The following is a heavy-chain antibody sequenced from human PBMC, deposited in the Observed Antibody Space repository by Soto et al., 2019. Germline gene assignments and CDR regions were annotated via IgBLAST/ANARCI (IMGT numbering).Heavy chain of an antibody. V-gene: IGHV1-18*01. D-gene: IGHD3-22*01. CDR3: ARGHLYYYDSSGYWDDAFDI. J-gene: IGHJ3*02. Sequence: ASVKVSCKASGYTFTSYDINWVRQATGQGLEWMGWISAYNGNTNYAQKLQGRVTMTTDTSTSTAYMELRSLRSDDTAVYYCARGHLYYYDSSGYWDDAFDIWGQGTMVTVSS. CDR1: GYTFTSYD. CDR2: ISAYNGNT.